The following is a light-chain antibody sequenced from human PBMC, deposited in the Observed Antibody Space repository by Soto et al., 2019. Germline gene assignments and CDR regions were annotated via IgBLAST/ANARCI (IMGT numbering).Light chain of an antibody. CDR2: DAS. Sequence: ELVLTQSPASLSLSPGERATLSCRASHIIDTYLAWYQHKPGQAPRLLIYDASNRATGIPARFRGSGSGTDFTLTISSLEPEDVAVYYCQQRSRWPLTFGQGTKLEIK. CDR3: QQRSRWPLT. CDR1: HIIDTY. V-gene: IGKV3-11*01. J-gene: IGKJ2*01.